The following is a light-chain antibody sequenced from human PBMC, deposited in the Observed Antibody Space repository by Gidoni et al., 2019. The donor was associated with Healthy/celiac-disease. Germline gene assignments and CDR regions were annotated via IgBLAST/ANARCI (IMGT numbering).Light chain of an antibody. J-gene: IGKJ3*01. CDR3: QQRSNWPQGFT. CDR2: DAS. CDR1: QSVSSY. V-gene: IGKV3-11*01. Sequence: EIVLTKSPANLSLSPGERATLSCRASQSVSSYLALYQQKPGQGPRLLIHDASNRATGIPARFSGSGSGTDFTLTISSLEPEDFAVYYCQQRSNWPQGFTFGPGTKVDIK.